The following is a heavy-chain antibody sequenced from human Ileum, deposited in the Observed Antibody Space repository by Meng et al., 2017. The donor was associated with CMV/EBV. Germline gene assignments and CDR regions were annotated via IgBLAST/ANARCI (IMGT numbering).Heavy chain of an antibody. CDR1: GFTFSTNA. Sequence: GESLKISCTASGFTFSTNAMSWVRQAPGNGLAWVSTISGSGDTTYYLDSVKGRFTISRDNHKNTVYLQMNSLSVDDTAVYYCAKNLVYYFYGMDVWGQGTTVTVSS. CDR2: ISGSGDTT. CDR3: AKNLVYYFYGMDV. V-gene: IGHV3-23*01. J-gene: IGHJ6*02.